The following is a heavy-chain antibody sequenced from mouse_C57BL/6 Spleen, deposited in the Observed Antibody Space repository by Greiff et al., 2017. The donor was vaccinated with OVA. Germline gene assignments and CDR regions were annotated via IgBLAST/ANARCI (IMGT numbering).Heavy chain of an antibody. D-gene: IGHD1-1*01. CDR3: ARMTVLHGLDY. CDR2: IHPNSGST. V-gene: IGHV1-64*01. CDR1: GYTFTSYW. Sequence: QVQLQQPGAELVKPGASVKLSCKASGYTFTSYWMHWVKQRPGQGLEWIGMIHPNSGSTNYNEKFKSKATLTVDKSSSTAYMQLSSLTSEDSAVYYCARMTVLHGLDYCGQGTTLTVSS. J-gene: IGHJ2*01.